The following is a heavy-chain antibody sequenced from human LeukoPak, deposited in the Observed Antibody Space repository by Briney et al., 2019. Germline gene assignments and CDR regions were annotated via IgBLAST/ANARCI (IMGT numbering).Heavy chain of an antibody. CDR1: GAPISSNNW. Sequence: SGTLSLTCAVSGAPISSNNWWWSWVRQPPGKGLEWIGEIYHSGSTNYNPSLKSRVTISVDTSKNQFSLKLSSVTAADTAVYYCARPNTPGDSSSWYGNWFDPWGQGTLVTVSS. D-gene: IGHD6-13*01. CDR3: ARPNTPGDSSSWYGNWFDP. V-gene: IGHV4-4*02. J-gene: IGHJ5*02. CDR2: IYHSGST.